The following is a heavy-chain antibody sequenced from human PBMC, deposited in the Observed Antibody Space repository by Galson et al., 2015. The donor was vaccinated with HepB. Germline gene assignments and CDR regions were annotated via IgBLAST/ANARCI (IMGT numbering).Heavy chain of an antibody. Sequence: SLRLSCAASGFTFGDYAMSWFRQAPGKGLEWVGFIRSKAYGGTTEYAASVKGRFTISRDDSKSIAYLQMNSLRAEDTAVYYCAGAGGSGSYYNYPSGGYYYYGMDVWGQGTTVTVSS. V-gene: IGHV3-49*03. CDR2: IRSKAYGGTT. CDR3: AGAGGSGSYYNYPSGGYYYYGMDV. D-gene: IGHD3-10*01. J-gene: IGHJ6*02. CDR1: GFTFGDYA.